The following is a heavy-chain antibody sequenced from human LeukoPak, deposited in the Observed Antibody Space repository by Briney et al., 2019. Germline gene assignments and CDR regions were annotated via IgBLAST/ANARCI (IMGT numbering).Heavy chain of an antibody. J-gene: IGHJ5*02. CDR2: IYYSGST. CDR3: ARKGSYTNWFDP. Sequence: SETLSLTCTVSGGSISSYYWSWIRQPPGKGLEWIGYIYYSGSTNYNPSLKSRVTISVDTSNNQFSLKLSSVTAADTAVYYCARKGSYTNWFDPWGQGTLVTVSS. D-gene: IGHD3-10*01. CDR1: GGSISSYY. V-gene: IGHV4-59*01.